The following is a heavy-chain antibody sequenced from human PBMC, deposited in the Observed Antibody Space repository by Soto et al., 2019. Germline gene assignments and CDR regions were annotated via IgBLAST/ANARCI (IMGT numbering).Heavy chain of an antibody. J-gene: IGHJ4*02. CDR3: ASSLLVGYGLEGEGA. V-gene: IGHV1-18*01. D-gene: IGHD5-18*01. CDR1: GYTFTSYG. Sequence: QVQLVQSGAEVKKPGASVKVPCKASGYTFTSYGISWVRQAPGQGLEWMGWISAYNGNTKYAQKLQGRVTMTTDTSTSTAYMELRSLRSDDTAVYYCASSLLVGYGLEGEGAWGQGTLVTVSS. CDR2: ISAYNGNT.